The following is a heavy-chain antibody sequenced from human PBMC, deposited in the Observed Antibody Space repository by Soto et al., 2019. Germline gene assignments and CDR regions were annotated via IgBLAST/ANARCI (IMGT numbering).Heavy chain of an antibody. D-gene: IGHD2-8*01. Sequence: SETLSLTCTVSGGSISSSSYYWGWIRQPPGKGLEWIGSIYYSGSTYYNPSLKSRVTISVDTSKNQFSLKLSSVTAADTAVYYCARLGHSMVYASDYFDYWGQGTLVTVSS. CDR1: GGSISSSSYY. CDR2: IYYSGST. CDR3: ARLGHSMVYASDYFDY. V-gene: IGHV4-39*01. J-gene: IGHJ4*02.